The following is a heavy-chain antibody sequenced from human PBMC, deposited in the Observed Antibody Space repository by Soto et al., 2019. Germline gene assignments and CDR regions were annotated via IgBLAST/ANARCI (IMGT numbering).Heavy chain of an antibody. CDR3: AKGATVTTHYQYYGMDV. D-gene: IGHD4-17*01. J-gene: IGHJ6*02. CDR2: VNWDGDTT. Sequence: GSLRLSFAASGFTFDDFAMCWVRQVPGKGLEWISLVNWDGDTTFYADSVKGRFIISRDNSKNSVYLQMNSLRSEDSAMYYCAKGATVTTHYQYYGMDVWGQGTTVTVSS. CDR1: GFTFDDFA. V-gene: IGHV3-43D*04.